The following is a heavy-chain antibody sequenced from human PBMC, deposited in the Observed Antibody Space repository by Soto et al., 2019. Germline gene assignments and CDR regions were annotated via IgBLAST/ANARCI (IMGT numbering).Heavy chain of an antibody. J-gene: IGHJ4*02. CDR1: GGSISSGDYY. CDR3: ASAFSDYYGSGSYYNVFFDY. CDR2: IYYSGST. D-gene: IGHD3-10*01. V-gene: IGHV4-30-4*01. Sequence: SETLSLTCTVSGGSISSGDYYWSWIRQPPGKGLEWIGYIYYSGSTYYNPSLKSRVTISVDTSKNQFSLKLSSVTAADTAVYYCASAFSDYYGSGSYYNVFFDYWGQGTLVTVSS.